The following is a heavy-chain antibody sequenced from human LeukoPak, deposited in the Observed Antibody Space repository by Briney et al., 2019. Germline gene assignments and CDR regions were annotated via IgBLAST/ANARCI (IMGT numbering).Heavy chain of an antibody. CDR2: IYYSGST. CDR1: GGSISSGTYY. CDR3: ARRLSYYYYMDV. D-gene: IGHD3-16*01. Sequence: PSETLSLTCTVSGGSISSGTYYRGWIRQPPGKGLEWIGSIYYSGSTYYNPSLKSQVTISVDTSKNQYSLKLSSVTAADTDLYYCARRLSYYYYMDVWGKGTTVTVSS. J-gene: IGHJ6*03. V-gene: IGHV4-39*01.